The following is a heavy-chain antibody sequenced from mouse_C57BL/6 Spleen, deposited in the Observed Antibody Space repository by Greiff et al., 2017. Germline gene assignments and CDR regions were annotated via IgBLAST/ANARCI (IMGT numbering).Heavy chain of an antibody. CDR1: GYTFTDYE. Sequence: QVQLQQPGAELVRPGASVTLSCKASGYTFTDYEMHWVKQTPVHGLEWIGAMDPETGGTAYNQKFKGKAILTADKSSSTAYMELSSLTSEDSAVYYCTSGFSYAFAYWGQGTSVTVSA. J-gene: IGHJ4*01. CDR2: MDPETGGT. V-gene: IGHV1-15*01. CDR3: TSGFSYAFAY.